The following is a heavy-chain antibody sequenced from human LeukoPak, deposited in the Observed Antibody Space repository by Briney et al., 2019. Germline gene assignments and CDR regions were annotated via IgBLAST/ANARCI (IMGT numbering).Heavy chain of an antibody. CDR1: GFTFSSYS. V-gene: IGHV3-21*01. Sequence: GGSLRLSCAASGFTFSSYSMNWVRQAPGKRLEWVSSISSSSSYIYYADSVKGRFTISRDNAKNSLYLQMNSLRAEDTAVYYCARGDSYGYSFDYWGQGTLVTVSS. CDR3: ARGDSYGYSFDY. D-gene: IGHD5-18*01. CDR2: ISSSSSYI. J-gene: IGHJ4*02.